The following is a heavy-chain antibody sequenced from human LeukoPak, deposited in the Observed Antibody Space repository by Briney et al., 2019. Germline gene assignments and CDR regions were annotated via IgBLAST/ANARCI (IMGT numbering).Heavy chain of an antibody. D-gene: IGHD3-3*01. CDR2: IYYSGST. CDR1: GGSISSYY. V-gene: IGHV4-59*01. CDR3: ARGSYDFWSGYYYYYGMDV. Sequence: PSETLSLTCTVSGGSISSYYWSWIRQPPGKGLEWIGYIYYSGSTNYNPSLKSRVTISVDTSKNQFSPKLSSVTAADTAVYYCARGSYDFWSGYYYYYGMDVWGQGTTVTVSS. J-gene: IGHJ6*02.